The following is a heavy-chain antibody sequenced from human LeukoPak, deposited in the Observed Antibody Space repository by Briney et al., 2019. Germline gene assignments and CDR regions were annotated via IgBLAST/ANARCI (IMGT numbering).Heavy chain of an antibody. D-gene: IGHD2-2*01. V-gene: IGHV3-23*01. CDR3: ARGGSGTSVLYS. Sequence: PGGSLRLSCAASGFTFSSYAMTWVRQAPGKGLEWVSFISDSETKYGDSVKGRFTVSRDNSKNTLYLEMNSLGAEDTAVYYCARGGSGTSVLYSWGQGILVTVSS. CDR2: ISDSET. J-gene: IGHJ4*02. CDR1: GFTFSSYA.